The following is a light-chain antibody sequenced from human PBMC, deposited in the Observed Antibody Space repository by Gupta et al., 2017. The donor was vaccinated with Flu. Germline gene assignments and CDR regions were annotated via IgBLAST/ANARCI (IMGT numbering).Light chain of an antibody. Sequence: VTSSCAGSSSNIGSNTVNWYQQRPRTAPKLLIYTNNQRPSGVPDRFSGSKSDTSASLAISGLQAEDEADYYCASWDDSRNGGVFGGGTKLTVL. V-gene: IGLV1-44*01. CDR3: ASWDDSRNGGV. CDR2: TNN. CDR1: SSNIGSNT. J-gene: IGLJ3*02.